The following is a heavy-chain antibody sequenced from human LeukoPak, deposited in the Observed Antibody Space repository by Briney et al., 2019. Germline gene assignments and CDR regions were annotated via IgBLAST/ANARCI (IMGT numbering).Heavy chain of an antibody. D-gene: IGHD3-10*01. Sequence: PSETLSLTCTVSGGSISNYYWSWIRQPPGKGLEWIGYIYNGGTTDYNPFLKGRVTISVDTSKNQFSLKLNSVTTADTAVYYCARDREFGYWGQGTLVTVSS. J-gene: IGHJ4*02. CDR1: GGSISNYY. CDR3: ARDREFGY. V-gene: IGHV4-59*01. CDR2: IYNGGTT.